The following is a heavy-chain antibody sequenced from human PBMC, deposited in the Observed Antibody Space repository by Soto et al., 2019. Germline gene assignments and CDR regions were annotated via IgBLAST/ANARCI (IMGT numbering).Heavy chain of an antibody. CDR3: AKDFPEYIAPGPLDAFDI. CDR1: GFTFSSYA. Sequence: GGSLRLSCAASGFTFSSYAMSWVRQAPGKGLEWVSAISGSGGSTYYADSVKGRFTISRDNSKNTLYLQMNSLRAEDTAVYYCAKDFPEYIAPGPLDAFDIWGQGTMVTGSS. D-gene: IGHD6-13*01. J-gene: IGHJ3*02. V-gene: IGHV3-23*01. CDR2: ISGSGGST.